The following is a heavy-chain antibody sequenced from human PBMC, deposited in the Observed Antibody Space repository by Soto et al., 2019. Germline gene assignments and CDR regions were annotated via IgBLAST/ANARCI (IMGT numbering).Heavy chain of an antibody. CDR2: TYYRSKWYN. Sequence: SQTLSLTCAISGDSVSSNSAAWNWIRQSPSRGLEWLGRTYYRSKWYNDYAVSVKSRITINPDTSKNQFSLQLNSVTPEDTAVYYCAGAHSNYGANYYYYGMDVWGQGTTVTVSS. CDR1: GDSVSSNSAA. D-gene: IGHD4-4*01. V-gene: IGHV6-1*01. J-gene: IGHJ6*02. CDR3: AGAHSNYGANYYYYGMDV.